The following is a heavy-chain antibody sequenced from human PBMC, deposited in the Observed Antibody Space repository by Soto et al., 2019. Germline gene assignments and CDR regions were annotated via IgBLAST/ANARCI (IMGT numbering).Heavy chain of an antibody. CDR3: ARESSWFDP. J-gene: IGHJ5*02. V-gene: IGHV1-69*01. CDR2: IIPILGSP. CDR1: GDTFSSSA. Sequence: QVQLVQSGAEVQKPGSSVKVSCKASGDTFSSSAITWVRQAPGQGLEWMGGIIPILGSPNYAQKFQGRLTITADASTSTAYRELSSVRSEDTAVYYCARESSWFDPWGQGTLVTVSS.